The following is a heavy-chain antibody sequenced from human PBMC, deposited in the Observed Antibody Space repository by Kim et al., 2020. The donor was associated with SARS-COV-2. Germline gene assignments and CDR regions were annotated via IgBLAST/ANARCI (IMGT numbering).Heavy chain of an antibody. V-gene: IGHV1-18*01. Sequence: ASVKVSCKASGYTFTSYGISWVRQASVQGLEWMGWISAYNGNTNYAQKLQGRVTMTTDTSTSTAYMELRSLRSDDTAVYYCASYHFAGLFYYYYGMDVWGQETTVTVSS. J-gene: IGHJ6*02. D-gene: IGHD3-16*02. CDR3: ASYHFAGLFYYYYGMDV. CDR2: ISAYNGNT. CDR1: GYTFTSYG.